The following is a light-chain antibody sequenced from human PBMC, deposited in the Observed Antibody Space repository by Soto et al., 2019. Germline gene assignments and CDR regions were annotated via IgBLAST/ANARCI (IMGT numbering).Light chain of an antibody. CDR2: DAS. V-gene: IGKV3-11*01. CDR3: QQNLGVHT. J-gene: IGKJ1*01. CDR1: QNVRGY. Sequence: SLLTQSPVTLSLSPWERATVSVRASQNVRGYLAWYQQKPGQAPRLLIYDASNRATGIPARFSGSGSGTDFTLTISSLEPEDSAVYYCQQNLGVHTFGQGTKVDIK.